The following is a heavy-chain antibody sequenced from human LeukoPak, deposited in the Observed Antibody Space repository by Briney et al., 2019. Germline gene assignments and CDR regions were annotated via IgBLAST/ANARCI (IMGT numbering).Heavy chain of an antibody. V-gene: IGHV1-3*01. Sequence: ASVKVSCKASGYTFTSYAMHWVRQAPGQRLEWMGWINAGNGNTKYSQKFQGRVTITRVTSASTAYMELSSLRSEDTAVYYCARGRGRITMVRGVISPQDYWGQGTLVTVSS. D-gene: IGHD3-10*01. CDR3: ARGRGRITMVRGVISPQDY. CDR1: GYTFTSYA. CDR2: INAGNGNT. J-gene: IGHJ4*02.